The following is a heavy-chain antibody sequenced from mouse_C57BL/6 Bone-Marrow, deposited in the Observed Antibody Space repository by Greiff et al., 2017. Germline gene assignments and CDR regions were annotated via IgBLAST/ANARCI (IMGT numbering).Heavy chain of an antibody. J-gene: IGHJ4*01. CDR3: ARSITTVVAGDAMDY. Sequence: QVTLKVSGPGILQPSQTLSMTCSFSGFSLSTFGMGVGWIRQPSGKGLEWLAHIWWDDDKYYNPALKSRLTISKHTSKNQDFLTIANVDTADTATYFCARSITTVVAGDAMDYWGQGTSVTVSS. CDR1: GFSLSTFGMG. V-gene: IGHV8-8*01. CDR2: IWWDDDK. D-gene: IGHD1-1*01.